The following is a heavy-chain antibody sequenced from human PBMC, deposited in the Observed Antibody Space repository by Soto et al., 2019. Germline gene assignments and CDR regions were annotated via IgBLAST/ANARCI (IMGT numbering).Heavy chain of an antibody. V-gene: IGHV4-31*03. J-gene: IGHJ5*02. CDR3: AGRASFTVRGVIYNWFDP. Sequence: SETLSLTCTVSDGSISSGGYYWSWIRQHPGKGLEWIGYIYYSGSTYYNPSLKSRVTISVDTSKNQFPLKLSSVTAADTAVYYCAGRASFTVRGVIYNWFDPWGQGTLVTVS. D-gene: IGHD3-10*01. CDR2: IYYSGST. CDR1: DGSISSGGYY.